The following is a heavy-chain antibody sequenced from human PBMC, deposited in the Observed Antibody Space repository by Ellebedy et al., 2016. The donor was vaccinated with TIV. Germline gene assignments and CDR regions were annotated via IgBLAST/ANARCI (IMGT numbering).Heavy chain of an antibody. Sequence: GGSLRLSXAASGFTFSSYDIHWVRQATGKGLEWVAAAGTSTDTYYAGSVKGRFTISRENAKNSLYLPMNSLRAGDTAVYYCARSGRVAEAGNNGAFDIWGQGTKVTVSS. D-gene: IGHD1/OR15-1a*01. J-gene: IGHJ3*02. CDR1: GFTFSSYD. CDR3: ARSGRVAEAGNNGAFDI. CDR2: AGTSTDT. V-gene: IGHV3-13*01.